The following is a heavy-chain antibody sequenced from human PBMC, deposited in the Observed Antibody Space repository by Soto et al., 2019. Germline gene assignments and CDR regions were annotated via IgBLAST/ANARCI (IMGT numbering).Heavy chain of an antibody. Sequence: ASVKVSCKASGYTFSSYAMHWVRQAPGQRLEWMGWINAGYGNTKSSQKFQDRVTTSRDTSPSTAYMELTSLRTEDTAVYYCARDTGDGTFDFWGQGTLVTVSS. CDR1: GYTFSSYA. CDR3: ARDTGDGTFDF. D-gene: IGHD7-27*01. J-gene: IGHJ4*02. CDR2: INAGYGNT. V-gene: IGHV1-3*01.